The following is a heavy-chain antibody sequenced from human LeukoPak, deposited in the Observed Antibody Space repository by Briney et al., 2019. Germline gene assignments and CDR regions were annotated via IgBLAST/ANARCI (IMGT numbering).Heavy chain of an antibody. J-gene: IGHJ5*02. CDR3: ARDSGTTGEVKFDP. V-gene: IGHV3-11*01. Sequence: GGSLRLSCAASGFTLSDYNMRWIRQAPGKGLEWVSSISRSGSTKYYADSVKGRFTISRDNAKNSLFLQMNSLRAEDTTVYYCARDSGTTGEVKFDPWGQGTLVTVSS. CDR2: ISRSGSTK. D-gene: IGHD3-10*01. CDR1: GFTLSDYN.